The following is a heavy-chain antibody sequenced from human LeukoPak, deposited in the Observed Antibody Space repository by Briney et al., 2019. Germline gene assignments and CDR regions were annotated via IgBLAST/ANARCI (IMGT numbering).Heavy chain of an antibody. J-gene: IGHJ6*02. CDR1: GFAFSSYG. CDR2: ISYDGSNK. V-gene: IGHV3-30*18. CDR3: AKEAYCGGDCYSLNYGMDV. Sequence: GGSLRLSCAASGFAFSSYGMHWVRQAPGEGLEWVAVISYDGSNKYYADSVKGRFTISRDNSKNTLYLQMNSLRAEDTAVYYCAKEAYCGGDCYSLNYGMDVWGQGTTVTVSS. D-gene: IGHD2-21*02.